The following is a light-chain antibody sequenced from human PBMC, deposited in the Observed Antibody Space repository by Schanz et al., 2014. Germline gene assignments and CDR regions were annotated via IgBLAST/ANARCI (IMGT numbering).Light chain of an antibody. Sequence: QSVLAQPPSASETPGQRISISCSGGRSNIGSNSVNWYQQLPGTAPKLLIYSNDRRPSGVPDRFSASKSGTSASLAISGLQSEDEAHYYCAAWDVSLNGLVFGGGTKLTVL. CDR1: RSNIGSNS. CDR2: SND. CDR3: AAWDVSLNGLV. V-gene: IGLV1-44*01. J-gene: IGLJ3*02.